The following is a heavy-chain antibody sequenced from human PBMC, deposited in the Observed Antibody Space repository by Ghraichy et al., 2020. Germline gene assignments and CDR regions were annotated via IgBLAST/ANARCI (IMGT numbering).Heavy chain of an antibody. D-gene: IGHD3-22*01. V-gene: IGHV3-48*01. CDR3: ARDRAISDYYDSSGYYREFDY. Sequence: GGSLRLSCAASGFTFSSYSMNWVRQAPGKGLEWVSYISSSSSTIYYADSVKGRFTISRDNAKNSLYLQMNSLRAEDTAVYYCARDRAISDYYDSSGYYREFDYWGQGTLVTVSS. CDR2: ISSSSSTI. J-gene: IGHJ4*02. CDR1: GFTFSSYS.